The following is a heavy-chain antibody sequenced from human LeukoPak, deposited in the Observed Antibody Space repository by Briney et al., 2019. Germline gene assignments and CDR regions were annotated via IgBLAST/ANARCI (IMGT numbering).Heavy chain of an antibody. CDR2: IYTNGWT. J-gene: IGHJ5*02. CDR3: ARGSGWNSFDP. D-gene: IGHD6-19*01. Sequence: SQTLSLTCTISGGSINSDLYYWAWIRQPAGKRLEWIGRIYTNGWTDYNPSLKSRVTISVDTSKNQFSLKLSFVTAADTAFYYCARGSGWNSFDPWGRGTLVTVSS. CDR1: GGSINSDLYY. V-gene: IGHV4-61*02.